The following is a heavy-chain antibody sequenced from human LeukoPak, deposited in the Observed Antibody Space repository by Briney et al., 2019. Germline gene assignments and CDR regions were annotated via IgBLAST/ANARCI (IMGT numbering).Heavy chain of an antibody. V-gene: IGHV3-15*01. D-gene: IGHD3-22*01. CDR1: GFTFSNAW. CDR2: IKSKSAGGKT. CDR3: TAEYDSSGYYPWFFDL. Sequence: GGSLRLSCAASGFTFSNAWMSWVRQAPGKGLEWVGRIKSKSAGGKTDYAAPMKGRFTISRDESKNTLYLQMNSLKTEDTAVYYCTAEYDSSGYYPWFFDLWGRGTLVTASS. J-gene: IGHJ2*01.